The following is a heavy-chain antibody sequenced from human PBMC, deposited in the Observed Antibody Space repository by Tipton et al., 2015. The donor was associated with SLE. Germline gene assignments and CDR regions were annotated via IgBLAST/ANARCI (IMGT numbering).Heavy chain of an antibody. CDR2: ISSSSSYI. J-gene: IGHJ6*03. CDR3: ARDPNWGGYYYYMDV. CDR1: GFTFSSYS. D-gene: IGHD7-27*01. V-gene: IGHV3-21*01. Sequence: SLRLSCAASGFTFSSYSMNWVRQAPGKGLEWVSSISSSSSYIYYAGSVKGRFTISRDNAKNSLYLQMNSLRAEDTAVYYCARDPNWGGYYYYMDVWGKGTTVTVSS.